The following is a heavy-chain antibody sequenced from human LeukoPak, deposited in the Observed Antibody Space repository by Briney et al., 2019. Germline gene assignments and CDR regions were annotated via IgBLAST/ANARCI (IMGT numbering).Heavy chain of an antibody. Sequence: ASVKVSCKASGYTLTSYYMHWVRQAPGQGLEWMGIINPSGGSTSYAQKFQGRVTMTRDMSTSTVYMELSSLRSEDTAVYYCARGTMIVVVITGAHMDVWGKGTTVTVSS. J-gene: IGHJ6*03. CDR2: INPSGGST. CDR3: ARGTMIVVVITGAHMDV. V-gene: IGHV1-46*01. D-gene: IGHD3-22*01. CDR1: GYTLTSYY.